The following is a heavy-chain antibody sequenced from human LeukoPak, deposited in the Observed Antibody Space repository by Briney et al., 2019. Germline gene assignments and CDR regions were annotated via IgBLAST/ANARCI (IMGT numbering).Heavy chain of an antibody. Sequence: LSETLSLTCAVYGGSFSGYYWSWIRQPPGKGLEWIGEINHSGSTNYNPSLKSRVTISVDTSKNQFSLKLSSVTAADTAVYYCARSPRSSWYRKLVDYFDYWGQGPLVTVSS. CDR3: ARSPRSSWYRKLVDYFDY. CDR1: GGSFSGYY. V-gene: IGHV4-34*01. CDR2: INHSGST. J-gene: IGHJ4*02. D-gene: IGHD6-13*01.